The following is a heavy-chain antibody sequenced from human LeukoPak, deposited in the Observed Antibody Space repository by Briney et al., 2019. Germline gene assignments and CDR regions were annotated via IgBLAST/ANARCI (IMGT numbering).Heavy chain of an antibody. CDR2: ISAYNGNT. Sequence: ASVTVSCKASGYTFTSYGIGWVRQAPGQGLEWMGWISAYNGNTNYAQKLQGRVTMTTDTSTSTAYMELRSLRSDDTAVYYCARGAGDYDFWSGYYVYYYYYGMNVWGQGTSVTVSS. J-gene: IGHJ6*02. CDR3: ARGAGDYDFWSGYYVYYYYYGMNV. CDR1: GYTFTSYG. D-gene: IGHD3-3*01. V-gene: IGHV1-18*01.